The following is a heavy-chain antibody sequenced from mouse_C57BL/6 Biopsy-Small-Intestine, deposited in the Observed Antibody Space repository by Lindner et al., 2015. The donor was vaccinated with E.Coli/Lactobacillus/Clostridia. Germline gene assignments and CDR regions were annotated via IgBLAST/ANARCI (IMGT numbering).Heavy chain of an antibody. CDR1: GGTFSSYA. Sequence: SVKVSCKASGGTFSSYAISWVRQAPGQGLEWMGVIIPIFDTANYAQKFQGRVTITADEFTSTAYMEISSLRSEDTALYYCATLWDYHSSGYPWVRNAIDIWGQGTMVTVS. CDR3: ATLWDYHSSGYPWVRNAIDI. J-gene: IGHJ3*01. D-gene: IGHD1-1*01. V-gene: IGHV1-81*01. CDR2: IIPIFDTA.